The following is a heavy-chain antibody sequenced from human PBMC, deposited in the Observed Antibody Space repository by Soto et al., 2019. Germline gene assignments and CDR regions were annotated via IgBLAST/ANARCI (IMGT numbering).Heavy chain of an antibody. Sequence: QVQLVQSGAEVKKPGSSVKVSCKASGGTFSNYAISWVRQAPGQGLEWMGGITPFFGTANYAQKFQGRVLIADDESTTAAHMELSRLRSDDSAVYYCARPLGSAVAGPGRFDLWGRGTLFTVAS. CDR1: GGTFSNYA. V-gene: IGHV1-69*12. CDR2: ITPFFGTA. CDR3: ARPLGSAVAGPGRFDL. J-gene: IGHJ2*01. D-gene: IGHD6-19*01.